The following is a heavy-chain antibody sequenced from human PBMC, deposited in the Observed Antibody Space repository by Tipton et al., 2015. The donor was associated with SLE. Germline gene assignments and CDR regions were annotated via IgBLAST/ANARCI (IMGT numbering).Heavy chain of an antibody. CDR2: FSHCGRI. Sequence: TLSLTCAVSGFSICSGYYWDCIRPPPGKGLGWIGSFSHCGRIYYNPSLKSRFTISVDTSKNQFSLRLSSVTAADTAVYYCARDPPSSYYYGMDVWGQGTTVTVSS. CDR1: GFSICSGYY. CDR3: ARDPPSSYYYGMDV. D-gene: IGHD3-10*01. V-gene: IGHV4-38-2*02. J-gene: IGHJ6*02.